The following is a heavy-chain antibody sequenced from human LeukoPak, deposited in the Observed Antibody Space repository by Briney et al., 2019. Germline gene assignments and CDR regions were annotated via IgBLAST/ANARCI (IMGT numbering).Heavy chain of an antibody. J-gene: IGHJ6*02. CDR3: ARDHSNYGMDV. Sequence: GGSLRVYCAASGFTFSSYSMNWVRQAPGKGLEWVSYISSSSSTIYYADSVKGRFTISRDNAKNSLYLQMNSLRAEDTAVYYCARDHSNYGMDVWGQGTTVTVSS. CDR1: GFTFSSYS. V-gene: IGHV3-48*04. D-gene: IGHD2-15*01. CDR2: ISSSSSTI.